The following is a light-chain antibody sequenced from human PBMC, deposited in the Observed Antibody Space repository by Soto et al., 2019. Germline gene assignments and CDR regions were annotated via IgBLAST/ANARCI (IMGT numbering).Light chain of an antibody. CDR2: KAS. Sequence: IHMAQSPSTLSGSVGDRVTITCRASQTISSWLAWYQQKPGKAPKLLIYKASSLESGVPSRFSGSGSGTDFTLTISRLEPEDFAVYYCQQYGSSPFTFGGGTKVDIK. CDR3: QQYGSSPFT. J-gene: IGKJ4*01. V-gene: IGKV1-5*03. CDR1: QTISSW.